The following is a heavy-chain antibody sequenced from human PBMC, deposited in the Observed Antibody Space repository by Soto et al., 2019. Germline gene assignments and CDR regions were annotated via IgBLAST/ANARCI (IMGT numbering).Heavy chain of an antibody. CDR3: ARGGYYDSRGSRNYHYYGMNV. J-gene: IGHJ6*02. V-gene: IGHV1-18*01. CDR2: ISAYDDNT. Sequence: QAQLVQSGPEVKKPGASVKVSCKASGYRFTSYGISWVRQAPGQGLEWLGWISAYDDNTKYTQTLQGRVAMSTDTSTNTAYMELRSLRSDDTAMYYCARGGYYDSRGSRNYHYYGMNVWGQGTTATVAS. CDR1: GYRFTSYG. D-gene: IGHD3-22*01.